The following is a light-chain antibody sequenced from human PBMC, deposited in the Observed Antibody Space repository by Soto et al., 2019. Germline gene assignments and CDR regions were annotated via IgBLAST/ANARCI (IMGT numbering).Light chain of an antibody. V-gene: IGLV2-14*01. CDR1: SSDVGGYNY. CDR2: EVS. J-gene: IGLJ3*02. Sequence: QSALTQPASVSGSPGQSITISCTGTSSDVGGYNYVSWYQQHPGKAPKLMIYEVSNRPSGVSNRFSGYKSGNTASLTISGLQDEDEADYYCSSYTSSSTLKVFGGGTKVTVL. CDR3: SSYTSSSTLKV.